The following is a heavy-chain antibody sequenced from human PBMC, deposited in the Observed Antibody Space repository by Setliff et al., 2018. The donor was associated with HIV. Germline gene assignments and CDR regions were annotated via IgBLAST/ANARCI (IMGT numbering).Heavy chain of an antibody. J-gene: IGHJ3*01. CDR2: IYPGDSDT. CDR3: ARSRVGSSDAFDV. V-gene: IGHV5-51*01. D-gene: IGHD3-10*01. CDR1: GYSFTSNW. Sequence: GESLKISCKTSGYSFTSNWIGWVRQTPGQGMEWMAIIYPGDSDTTYNPSFQGQVTISVDKSITSAFLQLRRVKVSDTGLYFCARSRVGSSDAFDVWGQGTLVTVSS.